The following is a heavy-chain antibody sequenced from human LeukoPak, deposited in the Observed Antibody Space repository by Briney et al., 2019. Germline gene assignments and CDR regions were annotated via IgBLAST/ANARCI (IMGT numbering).Heavy chain of an antibody. D-gene: IGHD4-17*01. CDR3: ARMTTVHYY. CDR1: GTSFTTFY. V-gene: IGHV4-34*01. CDR2: LNPSGYN. Sequence: SETLSLTCAVSGTSFTTFYWSWIRQAPEQGLEWIRVLNPSGYNSNHPSPKRRVTLSINTSTKRFSLRLSSVTAADTAVYVCARMTTVHYYWGQGIQVSVSS. J-gene: IGHJ4*02.